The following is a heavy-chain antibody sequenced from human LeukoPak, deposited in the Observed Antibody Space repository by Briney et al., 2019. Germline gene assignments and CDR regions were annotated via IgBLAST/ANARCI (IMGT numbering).Heavy chain of an antibody. CDR2: INPSGGST. J-gene: IGHJ4*02. V-gene: IGHV1-46*01. CDR1: GYTFTSYY. Sequence: ASVKVSCKASGYTFTSYYMHWVRQAPGQGLEWMGIINPSGGSTGYAQKFQGRVTMTRDTSTSTVYMELSSLRSEDTAVYYCARDYPYYYDSSGYYPANYFDYWGQGTLVTVSS. D-gene: IGHD3-22*01. CDR3: ARDYPYYYDSSGYYPANYFDY.